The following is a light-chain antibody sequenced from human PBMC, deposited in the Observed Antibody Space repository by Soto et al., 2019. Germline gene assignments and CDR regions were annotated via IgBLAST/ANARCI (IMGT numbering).Light chain of an antibody. Sequence: EIVMTQSPATLSVSPGERATLSCRASQSVSSNLAWYQQKPCQAPRLLIYGASTRATGIPARFSGSGSGTEFTLTISSLQSEDFAVYYCQQYNNWLQTFGQGTKVEIK. CDR3: QQYNNWLQT. CDR1: QSVSSN. J-gene: IGKJ1*01. V-gene: IGKV3-15*01. CDR2: GAS.